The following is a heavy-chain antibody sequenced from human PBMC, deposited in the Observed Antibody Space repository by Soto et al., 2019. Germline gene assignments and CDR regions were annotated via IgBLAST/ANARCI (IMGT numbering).Heavy chain of an antibody. Sequence: ASVKVSCKASGYTFTSYGISWVRQAPGQGLEWMRWISAYNGNTNYAQKLQGRDTMTTDTSTSTAYMELRSLRSDDSAVYFCARSAPPTIHNAFDIWGQGTMVTVSS. J-gene: IGHJ3*02. CDR3: ARSAPPTIHNAFDI. CDR2: ISAYNGNT. CDR1: GYTFTSYG. V-gene: IGHV1-18*01. D-gene: IGHD5-12*01.